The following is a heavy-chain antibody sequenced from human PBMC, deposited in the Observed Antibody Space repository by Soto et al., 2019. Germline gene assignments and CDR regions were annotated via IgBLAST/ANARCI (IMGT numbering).Heavy chain of an antibody. Sequence: SQTLSLTCXISGDTVWSKSAAWNWIRQSPSRGLEWLGRTYYRSKWYNDYAVSVKSRIAINPDTSQNQFSLQLNSVPPEDTAVYHCARGLWSGYYSNWFDPWGQGTLVTVSS. CDR1: GDTVWSKSAA. CDR2: TYYRSKWYN. CDR3: ARGLWSGYYSNWFDP. V-gene: IGHV6-1*01. D-gene: IGHD3-3*01. J-gene: IGHJ5*02.